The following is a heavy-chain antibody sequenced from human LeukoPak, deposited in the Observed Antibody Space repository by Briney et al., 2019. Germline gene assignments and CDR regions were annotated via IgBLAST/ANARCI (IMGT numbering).Heavy chain of an antibody. CDR1: GYTFTNYG. CDR3: ARAIASTGTQYSYYYYMDV. Sequence: ASVKVSCKASGYTFTNYGISWVRQAPGQGLEWMGWISAYNGNTNYPQRLQGRVTMTTDTSTSTAYMDLRSLRSDDRAVYYCARAIASTGTQYSYYYYMDVWGKGTAVTVSS. CDR2: ISAYNGNT. J-gene: IGHJ6*03. V-gene: IGHV1-18*01. D-gene: IGHD6-13*01.